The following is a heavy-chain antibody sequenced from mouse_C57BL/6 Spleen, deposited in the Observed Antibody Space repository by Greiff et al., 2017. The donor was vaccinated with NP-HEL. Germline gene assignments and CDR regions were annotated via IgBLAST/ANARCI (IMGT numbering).Heavy chain of an antibody. D-gene: IGHD2-4*01. Sequence: VQLQQSGAELVKPGASVKISCKASGYAFSSYWMNWVKQRPGKGLEWIGQIDPGDGDTNYNGKFKGKATLTVDKSSSTAYMQLSSLTSVDSAVYFCEKKGVYYDDDRPYYYAMDYWGQGTSVTVSS. CDR1: GYAFSSYW. CDR2: IDPGDGDT. V-gene: IGHV1-80*01. CDR3: EKKGVYYDDDRPYYYAMDY. J-gene: IGHJ4*01.